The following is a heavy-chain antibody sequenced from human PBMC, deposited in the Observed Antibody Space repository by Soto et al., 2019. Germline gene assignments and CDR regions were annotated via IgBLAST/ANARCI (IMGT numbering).Heavy chain of an antibody. J-gene: IGHJ4*02. V-gene: IGHV1-18*01. D-gene: IGHD3-22*01. Sequence: QVQLVQSGAEVKKPGASVKISCKASGYTFSGFAISWVRQAPGQGLEWMGWISPYNGNTHYAQNFLGRLTVTTDTSTSTAYMELRSLRSDDTAVYYCVRDPLIAGDFWGQGTVVTVSS. CDR1: GYTFSGFA. CDR2: ISPYNGNT. CDR3: VRDPLIAGDF.